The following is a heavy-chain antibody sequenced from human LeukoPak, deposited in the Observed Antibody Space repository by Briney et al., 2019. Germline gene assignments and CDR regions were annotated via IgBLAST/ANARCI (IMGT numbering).Heavy chain of an antibody. CDR1: GFRFSNSW. J-gene: IGHJ4*02. D-gene: IGHD3-10*01. CDR2: MKTDGTRI. Sequence: PGGSLRLSYAASGFRFSNSWMYWVRQGPGKGPVWVSRMKTDGTRIEYADSVKGRFTISRDNAKNTLFLQMSSLRVEDTAVYYCARGADHGGSYYPDWGQGTRVTVSS. CDR3: ARGADHGGSYYPD. V-gene: IGHV3-74*01.